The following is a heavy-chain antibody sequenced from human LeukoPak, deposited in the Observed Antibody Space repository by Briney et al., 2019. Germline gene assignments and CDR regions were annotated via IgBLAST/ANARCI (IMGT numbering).Heavy chain of an antibody. CDR2: IDQYGRAK. CDR1: GFTFRNYW. CDR3: ARADSYGSILDY. V-gene: IGHV3-7*04. D-gene: IGHD5-18*01. Sequence: GGSLRLSCAASGFTFRNYWMSGVRHAPGKGLEWVASIDQYGRAKYYVDSVRGRFTFSRDNTKNSLHIQMNSLRAEDTAVYYCARADSYGSILDYWGQGTRVIDSS. J-gene: IGHJ4*02.